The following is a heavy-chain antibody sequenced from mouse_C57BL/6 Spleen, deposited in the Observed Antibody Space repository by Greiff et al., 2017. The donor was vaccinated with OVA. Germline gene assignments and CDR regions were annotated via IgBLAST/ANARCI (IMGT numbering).Heavy chain of an antibody. CDR2: IYPGSGNT. D-gene: IGHD3-2*02. J-gene: IGHJ2*01. CDR3: ARDSSGYFDY. V-gene: IGHV1-66*01. CDR1: GYSFTSYY. Sequence: VQLQQSGPELVKPGASVKISCKASGYSFTSYYIHWVKQRPGQGLEWIGWIYPGSGNTKYNEKFKGKATLTADTSSSTAYMQLSSLTSEDSAVYYCARDSSGYFDYWGQGTTLTVSS.